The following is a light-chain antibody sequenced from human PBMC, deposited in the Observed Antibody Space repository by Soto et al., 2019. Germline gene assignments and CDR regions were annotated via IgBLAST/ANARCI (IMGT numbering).Light chain of an antibody. Sequence: EIVLTQSPGTLSLSPGERATLSCRASQSVSSSYLAWYQQKPGQAPRLLIYGASSRATGIPDRFSGSGSGTDFTLTISRLESEDFAVYYCQQYGSSLFAFGQGTRLEI. J-gene: IGKJ5*01. CDR1: QSVSSSY. CDR3: QQYGSSLFA. V-gene: IGKV3-20*01. CDR2: GAS.